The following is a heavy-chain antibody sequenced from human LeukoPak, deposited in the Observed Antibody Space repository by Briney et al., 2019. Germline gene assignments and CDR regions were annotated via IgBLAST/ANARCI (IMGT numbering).Heavy chain of an antibody. D-gene: IGHD3-9*01. CDR2: INGDGSST. Sequence: AGGSLRLSCAASGFTFRSYWMHWVRQAPGKGLVWVSRINGDGSSTSYADSVKGRFTSSRDNAKNTLYLQMNSLRAEDTAVYYCVRVLTGYYNFDYWGQGTLVTVSS. CDR1: GFTFRSYW. V-gene: IGHV3-74*01. J-gene: IGHJ4*02. CDR3: VRVLTGYYNFDY.